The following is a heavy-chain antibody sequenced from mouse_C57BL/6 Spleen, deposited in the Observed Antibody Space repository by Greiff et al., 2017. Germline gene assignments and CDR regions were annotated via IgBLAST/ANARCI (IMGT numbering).Heavy chain of an antibody. CDR2: ILPGSGST. CDR3: ASQDYSNYDYYAMDY. D-gene: IGHD2-5*01. CDR1: GYTFTGYW. V-gene: IGHV1-9*01. Sequence: QVTLKVSGAELMKPGASVKLSCKATGYTFTGYWIEWVKQRPGHGLEWIGEILPGSGSTNYNEKFKGKATFTADTSSNTAYMQLSSLTTEDSAIYYCASQDYSNYDYYAMDYWGQGTSVTVSS. J-gene: IGHJ4*01.